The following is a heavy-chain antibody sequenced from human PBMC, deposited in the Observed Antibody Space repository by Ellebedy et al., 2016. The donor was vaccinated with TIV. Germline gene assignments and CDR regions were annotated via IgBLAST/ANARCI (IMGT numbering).Heavy chain of an antibody. D-gene: IGHD3-16*01. V-gene: IGHV3-48*02. CDR2: IKSSSNPI. J-gene: IGHJ4*02. CDR3: SRDGGRGGGNDF. Sequence: GGSLRLSCAASGFTFRSYSMNWVRQAPGKGLEWVSHIKSSSNPIYYADSVKGRFIISRDNAKNALYLQMNNLRDDDTAVYYCSRDGGRGGGNDFWGQGTLVIVSS. CDR1: GFTFRSYS.